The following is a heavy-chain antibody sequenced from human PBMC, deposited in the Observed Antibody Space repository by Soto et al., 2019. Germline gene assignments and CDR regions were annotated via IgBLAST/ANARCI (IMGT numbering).Heavy chain of an antibody. CDR2: ISGSGGST. V-gene: IGHV3-23*01. CDR1: GFTFSSYA. Sequence: GGSLRLSCAASGFTFSSYAMSWVRQAPGKGLEWVSAISGSGGSTYYADSVKGRFTISRDNSKNTLYLQMNSLRAEDTAVYYCAKGGYSGYVGPGSFAYWGQGTLVTVSS. J-gene: IGHJ4*02. CDR3: AKGGYSGYVGPGSFAY. D-gene: IGHD5-12*01.